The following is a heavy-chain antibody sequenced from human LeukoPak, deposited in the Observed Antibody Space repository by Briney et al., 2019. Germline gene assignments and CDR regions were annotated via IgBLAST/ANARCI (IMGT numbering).Heavy chain of an antibody. D-gene: IGHD6-13*01. Sequence: SQTLSLTCTVSGNSISSGDNYWSWIRQSAGKGLEWIRRIYTSGSTNYNPSLKSRVTMSVDTSKNQFSLRLNSVNAADTAVYYCARDILATSIAAPYYWGQGTLVTVSS. CDR3: ARDILATSIAAPYY. CDR1: GNSISSGDNY. J-gene: IGHJ4*02. V-gene: IGHV4-61*02. CDR2: IYTSGST.